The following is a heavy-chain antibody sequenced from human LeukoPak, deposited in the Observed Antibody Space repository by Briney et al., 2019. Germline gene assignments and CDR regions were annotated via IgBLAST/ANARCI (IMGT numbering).Heavy chain of an antibody. Sequence: ASVKVSCKASGYTFTSYAMNWVRQAPGQGLEWMGWINTNTGNPTYAQGFTGRFVFSLDTSVSTAYLQISSLKAEDTAVYYCARSEYYYGSGSYYPAAFDIWGQGTMVTVSS. D-gene: IGHD3-10*01. CDR1: GYTFTSYA. CDR3: ARSEYYYGSGSYYPAAFDI. J-gene: IGHJ3*02. CDR2: INTNTGNP. V-gene: IGHV7-4-1*02.